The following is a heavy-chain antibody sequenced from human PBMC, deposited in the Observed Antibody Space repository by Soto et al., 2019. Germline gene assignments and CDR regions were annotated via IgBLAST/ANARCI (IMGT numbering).Heavy chain of an antibody. Sequence: ETLSLTCTVSGGSISSISYYWDWIRQPPGKGLEWIGSIYYSGTAYYNPSLKSRVSISVDTSKNHFSLKLSSVTAAGTAVYYRARHAPPYCTGGSCSMYNLFDTWGQGILVTVSS. CDR3: ARHAPPYCTGGSCSMYNLFDT. CDR2: IYYSGTA. CDR1: GGSISSISYY. V-gene: IGHV4-39*01. D-gene: IGHD2-15*01. J-gene: IGHJ5*02.